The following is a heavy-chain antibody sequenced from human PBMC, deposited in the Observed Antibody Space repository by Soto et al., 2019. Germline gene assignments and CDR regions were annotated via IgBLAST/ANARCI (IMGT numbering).Heavy chain of an antibody. V-gene: IGHV4-39*01. Sequence: QLQLQESGPGLVKPSETLSLTCTVSGGSISSYYWGWIRRPPGKGLEWIGSIYYSGSTYCNPSLKSRVPLSVDTSKNQFSLKLSSVTAADTAVYYCARRWGYSFDYWGQGTLVTVSS. J-gene: IGHJ4*02. CDR3: ARRWGYSFDY. CDR2: IYYSGST. CDR1: GGSISSYY. D-gene: IGHD7-27*01.